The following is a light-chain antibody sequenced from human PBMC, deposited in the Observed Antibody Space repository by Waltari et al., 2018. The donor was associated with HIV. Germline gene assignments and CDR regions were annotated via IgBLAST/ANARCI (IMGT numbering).Light chain of an antibody. J-gene: IGLJ2*01. V-gene: IGLV1-51*01. CDR3: GTWDSSLSAGL. Sequence: QSVLTQPPSVSAAPGQKVTISCSGSSSNIGNNYVSWYQQLPGTAPKLLIYDINKRPSGIPDRFSGSKSGTSATLGITGLQTEDEADYYCGTWDSSLSAGLFGGGTKLTVL. CDR2: DIN. CDR1: SSNIGNNY.